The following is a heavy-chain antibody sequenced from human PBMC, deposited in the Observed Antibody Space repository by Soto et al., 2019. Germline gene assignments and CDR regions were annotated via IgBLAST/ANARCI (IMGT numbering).Heavy chain of an antibody. D-gene: IGHD3-22*01. Sequence: SETLSLTCAVYGGSFSGYYWTWIRQPPGTGLEWIGEINHSGSTNYNPSLKSRVTISVDTSKNQFSLKLSSVTAADTAVYYCAGEANYYDSSGYYLLKYFQHWGQGTLVTVSS. J-gene: IGHJ1*01. V-gene: IGHV4-34*01. CDR2: INHSGST. CDR1: GGSFSGYY. CDR3: AGEANYYDSSGYYLLKYFQH.